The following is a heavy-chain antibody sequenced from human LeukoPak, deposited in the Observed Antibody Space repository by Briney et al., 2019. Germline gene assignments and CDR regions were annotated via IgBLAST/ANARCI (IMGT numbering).Heavy chain of an antibody. CDR2: IQYDGSNK. CDR3: AKDPSFRPGYFDY. CDR1: GFTFSNYG. J-gene: IGHJ4*02. Sequence: GGSLRLSCAASGFTFSNYGIHWVRQAPGKGLEWVAFIQYDGSNKYYADSVKGRFTISRDNSKNTLYLQMNSLRAEDTAVYYCAKDPSFRPGYFDYWGQGTLVTVSS. V-gene: IGHV3-30*02.